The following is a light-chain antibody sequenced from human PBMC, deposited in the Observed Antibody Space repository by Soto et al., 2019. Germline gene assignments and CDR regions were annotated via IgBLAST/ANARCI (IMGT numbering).Light chain of an antibody. CDR1: QGVSSN. CDR2: GAS. CDR3: QQYNNWPYT. J-gene: IGKJ2*01. V-gene: IGKV3-15*01. Sequence: EIVITQAPATLSVSPGERATLSCRASQGVSSNLAWYQQKPGQAPRLLIYGASTRATGIPARFSGSGSGTEFTLTISSLQSEDFAVYYCQQYNNWPYTFGQGTKVDIK.